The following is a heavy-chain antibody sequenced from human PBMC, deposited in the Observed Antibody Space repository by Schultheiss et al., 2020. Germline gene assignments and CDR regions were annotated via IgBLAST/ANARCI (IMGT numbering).Heavy chain of an antibody. V-gene: IGHV6-1*01. J-gene: IGHJ3*02. CDR3: ARFAGNAFDI. CDR1: GDSVSSNSVA. Sequence: SETLSLTCAISGDSVSSNSVAWNWIRQSPSRGLELLGRTYYRSKWYNDYAVSVKSRITINPDTSKNLFSLHLNSVTPEDTAVYYCARFAGNAFDIWGQGTMVTVSS. CDR2: TYYRSKWYN.